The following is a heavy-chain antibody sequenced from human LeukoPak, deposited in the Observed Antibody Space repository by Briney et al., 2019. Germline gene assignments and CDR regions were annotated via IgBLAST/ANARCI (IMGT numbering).Heavy chain of an antibody. D-gene: IGHD3-16*01. V-gene: IGHV1-69*04. CDR3: ARVMGEPHFDY. Sequence: GASVKVSCKASGGTFSSYAISWVRQAPGQGLEWMGRIIPILGIANYAQKFQGRVTITADKSTSTAYMELSSLRSDDTAVYYCARVMGEPHFDYWGQGTLVAVSS. J-gene: IGHJ4*02. CDR2: IIPILGIA. CDR1: GGTFSSYA.